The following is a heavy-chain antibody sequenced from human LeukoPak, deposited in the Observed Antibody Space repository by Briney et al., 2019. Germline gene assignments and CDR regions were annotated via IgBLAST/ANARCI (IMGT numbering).Heavy chain of an antibody. CDR1: GGSISSYY. Sequence: SETLSLTCTVSGGSISSYYWSWIRQPPGKGLEWIGHIYFSGSTNYNPSLESRVTISVDTSKNQFSLTLSSVTAADTAVYYCARHKSSGSYPLDYWGQGILVTVSS. D-gene: IGHD3-22*01. J-gene: IGHJ4*02. CDR3: ARHKSSGSYPLDY. V-gene: IGHV4-59*08. CDR2: IYFSGST.